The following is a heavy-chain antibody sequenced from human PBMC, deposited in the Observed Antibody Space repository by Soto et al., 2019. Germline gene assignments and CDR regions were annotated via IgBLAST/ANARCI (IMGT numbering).Heavy chain of an antibody. CDR3: TRSHYFDY. V-gene: IGHV4-30-4*01. CDR2: IYYSGST. Sequence: SETLSLTCTVSGGSISSGDYYWSWIRQPPGKGLEWIGYIYYSGSTYYNPSLKSRVTMSVDASRNLFSLKLSSVTAADTAVYFCTRSHYFDYWGQGALVTVSS. CDR1: GGSISSGDYY. J-gene: IGHJ4*02.